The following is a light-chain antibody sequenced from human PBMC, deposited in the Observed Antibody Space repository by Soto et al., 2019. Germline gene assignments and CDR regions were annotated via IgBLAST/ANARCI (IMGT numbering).Light chain of an antibody. J-gene: IGKJ5*01. CDR3: QQYGRSSIT. CDR1: QSVSSSY. V-gene: IGKV3-20*01. CDR2: DAS. Sequence: EIVLTQSPGTLSLSAGERATLSCRASQSVSSSYLAWYQQKPGQAPRLLIYDASSRASGIPDRFSGSGSGTDFTLTISRLEPEDFAVYYCQQYGRSSITFGQGTRLEMK.